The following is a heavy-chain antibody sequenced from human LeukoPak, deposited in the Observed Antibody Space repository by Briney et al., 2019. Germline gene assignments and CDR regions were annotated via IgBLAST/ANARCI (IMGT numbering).Heavy chain of an antibody. CDR1: GLTFNTYW. Sequence: PGGSLRLSCAAYGLTFNTYWMNWVRQAPGKGLEWVANTSPDGNEKYYADFVKGRFSIFRDNANSILYLQMNSLRGEDTAVYYCLPGKGYWGQGTLVTVSS. J-gene: IGHJ4*02. CDR3: LPGKGY. D-gene: IGHD4-23*01. V-gene: IGHV3-7*01. CDR2: TSPDGNEK.